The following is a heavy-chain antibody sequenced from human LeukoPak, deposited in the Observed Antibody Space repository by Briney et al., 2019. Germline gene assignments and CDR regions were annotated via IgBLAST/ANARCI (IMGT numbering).Heavy chain of an antibody. Sequence: PSETLSLTCTVSGGSISSGGYYWSWIRQHPGTGLEWIGYIYYSGSTYYNPSLKSRVTISVDTSKNQFSLKLSSVTAADTAVYYCARGGYGAFDIWGQGTMVTVSS. CDR3: ARGGYGAFDI. CDR2: IYYSGST. J-gene: IGHJ3*02. CDR1: GGSISSGGYY. V-gene: IGHV4-31*03. D-gene: IGHD3-16*01.